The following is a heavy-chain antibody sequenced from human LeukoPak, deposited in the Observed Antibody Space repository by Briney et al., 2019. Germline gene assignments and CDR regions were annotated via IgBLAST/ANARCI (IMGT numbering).Heavy chain of an antibody. CDR1: GGSISSSNW. CDR2: IYHSGST. J-gene: IGHJ4*02. V-gene: IGHV4-4*02. D-gene: IGHD4-11*01. Sequence: PSETLSLTCTVSGGSISSSNWWSWVRQPPGKGLEWIGEIYHSGSTNYNPSLKSRVTISVDKSKNQFSLKLSSVTAADTAVYYCAARSGGRIHSNTPIDYWGQGTLVTVSS. CDR3: AARSGGRIHSNTPIDY.